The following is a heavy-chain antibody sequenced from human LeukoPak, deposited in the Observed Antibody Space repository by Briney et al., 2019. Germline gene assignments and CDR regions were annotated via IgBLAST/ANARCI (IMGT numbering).Heavy chain of an antibody. Sequence: GGSLRLSCAASGFTFSNYAMSWVRQAPGKGLEWVSAISGSGGSTYYADSVKGRFTISRDNSKNTLYLQMNSLRAEDTAVYYCAKDPSGIAVAGTLDYWGQGTLVTVSS. CDR1: GFTFSNYA. CDR2: ISGSGGST. CDR3: AKDPSGIAVAGTLDY. J-gene: IGHJ4*02. D-gene: IGHD6-19*01. V-gene: IGHV3-23*01.